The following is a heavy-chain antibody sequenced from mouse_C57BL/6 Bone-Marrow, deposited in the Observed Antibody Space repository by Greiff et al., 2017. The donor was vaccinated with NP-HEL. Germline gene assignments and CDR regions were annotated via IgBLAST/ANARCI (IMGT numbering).Heavy chain of an antibody. CDR3: ARLIYSYGSSNYYALDY. J-gene: IGHJ4*01. CDR1: GFNIKNTY. V-gene: IGHV14-3*01. D-gene: IGHD1-1*01. CDR2: IDPANGNT. Sequence: VQLQQSVAELVRPGASVKLSCTASGFNIKNTYMHWVKQRPEQGLEWIGRIDPANGNTKYAPKFQGKATITADTSSNTAYLQLSSLTSEDTAIYYCARLIYSYGSSNYYALDYWGQGTSVTVSA.